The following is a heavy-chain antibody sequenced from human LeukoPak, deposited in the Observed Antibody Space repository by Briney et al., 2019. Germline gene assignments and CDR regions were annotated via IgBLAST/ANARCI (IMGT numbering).Heavy chain of an antibody. Sequence: PGGSLRLSCAASEFTFSSYTMNCVRQAPGKGLEWVSSISGSSSYIYYADSVKGRFTIYRDNAKNSLYLQMNSLRAEDTAVYYCARGEGYYFDYWGQGTLVTVSS. V-gene: IGHV3-21*01. CDR1: EFTFSSYT. CDR2: ISGSSSYI. CDR3: ARGEGYYFDY. J-gene: IGHJ4*02.